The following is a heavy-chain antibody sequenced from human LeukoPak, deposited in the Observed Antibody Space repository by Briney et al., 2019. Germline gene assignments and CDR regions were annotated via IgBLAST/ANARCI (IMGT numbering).Heavy chain of an antibody. D-gene: IGHD1-26*01. CDR1: GYTFTSYA. V-gene: IGHV1-3*01. J-gene: IGHJ4*02. Sequence: ASVKVSCKASGYTFTSYAIHWVRQAPGQRLEWMGWISAGNGNTKYSQNFQGRVTFISDTSATTAFMELSSLRSEDAAVYYCARDSGSGNNDYWGQGTLVTVSS. CDR3: ARDSGSGNNDY. CDR2: ISAGNGNT.